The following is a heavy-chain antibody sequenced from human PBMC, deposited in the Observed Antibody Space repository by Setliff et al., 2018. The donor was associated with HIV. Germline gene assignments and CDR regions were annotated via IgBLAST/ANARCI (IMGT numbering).Heavy chain of an antibody. D-gene: IGHD5-12*01. J-gene: IGHJ3*02. CDR3: AREGRDGYTSADAFDI. V-gene: IGHV3-48*04. CDR1: GFTFSSAW. Sequence: PGGSLRLSCAASGFTFSSAWMIWVRQAPGKGLEWVSYISSSASSIHYADSVKGRFTISRDNAKNSLYLQMNSLRAEDTAVYYCAREGRDGYTSADAFDIWGHGTMVTVSS. CDR2: ISSSASSI.